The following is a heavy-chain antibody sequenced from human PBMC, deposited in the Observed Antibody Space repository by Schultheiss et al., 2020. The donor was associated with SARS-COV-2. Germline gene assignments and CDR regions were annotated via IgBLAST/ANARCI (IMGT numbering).Heavy chain of an antibody. J-gene: IGHJ6*02. V-gene: IGHV3-30*03. D-gene: IGHD3-16*01. Sequence: GESLKISCAASGFTFSSYGMHWVRQAPGKGLEWVAVISYDGSNKYYADSVKGRFTISRDNSKNTLYLQMNSLRAEDTAVYYCARDSASLYVSLYYYYYGMDVWGQGTTVTVSS. CDR3: ARDSASLYVSLYYYYYGMDV. CDR2: ISYDGSNK. CDR1: GFTFSSYG.